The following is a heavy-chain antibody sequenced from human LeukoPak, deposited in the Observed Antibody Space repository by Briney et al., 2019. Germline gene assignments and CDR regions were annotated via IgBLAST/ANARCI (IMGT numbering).Heavy chain of an antibody. D-gene: IGHD1-14*01. CDR3: ARGGQPLNIDY. Sequence: ASVKVSCKASVDTFTSYYMHWVRQAPGQGLEWMGIINPSGGSTSYAQKFQGRVTMTRDTSTSTVYMELSSLRSEDTAVYYCARGGQPLNIDYWGQGTLVTVSS. J-gene: IGHJ4*02. CDR2: INPSGGST. CDR1: VDTFTSYY. V-gene: IGHV1-46*01.